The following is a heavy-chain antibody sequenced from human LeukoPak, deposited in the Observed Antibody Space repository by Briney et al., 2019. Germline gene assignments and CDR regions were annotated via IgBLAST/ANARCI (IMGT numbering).Heavy chain of an antibody. D-gene: IGHD5-24*01. CDR1: GGSISSGGYS. Sequence: SETLSLTCTVSGGSISSGGYSWSWIRQPPGKGLEWIGYIYHSGSTYYNPSLKSRVTISVDRSKNQFSLKLSSVTAADTAVYYCARAMAGGYYFDYWGQGTLVTVSS. V-gene: IGHV4-30-2*01. CDR2: IYHSGST. J-gene: IGHJ4*02. CDR3: ARAMAGGYYFDY.